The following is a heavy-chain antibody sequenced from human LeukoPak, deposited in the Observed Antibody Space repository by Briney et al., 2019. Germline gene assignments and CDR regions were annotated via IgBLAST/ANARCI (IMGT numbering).Heavy chain of an antibody. D-gene: IGHD3-3*01. J-gene: IGHJ6*02. Sequence: GASVKVSCKASGYTFTSYDINWVRQATGQGLEWMGWMNPNSGNTGYAQKFQGRVTMTRNTSISTAYMELSSLRSEDTAVYYCARTYYDFWSGYSHYYYYGMDVWGQGTTVTVSS. CDR3: ARTYYDFWSGYSHYYYYGMDV. V-gene: IGHV1-8*01. CDR2: MNPNSGNT. CDR1: GYTFTSYD.